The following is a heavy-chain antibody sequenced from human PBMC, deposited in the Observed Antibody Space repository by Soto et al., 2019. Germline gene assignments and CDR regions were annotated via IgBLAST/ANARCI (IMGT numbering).Heavy chain of an antibody. CDR2: ISSSGGTI. D-gene: IGHD3-3*01. V-gene: IGHV3-48*04. J-gene: IGHJ6*02. CDR3: ARRSIFAQGGMDV. Sequence: PGGSLRLSCAASGFTFSSYAMSWVRQAPGKGLEWVSYISSSGGTIYYADSVKGRFTISRDNAKNSLYLQMNSLRAEDTAVYYCARRSIFAQGGMDVWGQGTTVTVSS. CDR1: GFTFSSYA.